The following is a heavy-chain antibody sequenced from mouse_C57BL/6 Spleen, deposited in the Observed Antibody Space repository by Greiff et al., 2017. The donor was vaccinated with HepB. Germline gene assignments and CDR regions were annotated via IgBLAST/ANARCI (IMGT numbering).Heavy chain of an antibody. CDR1: GYSITSGYY. J-gene: IGHJ2*01. V-gene: IGHV3-6*01. D-gene: IGHD2-5*01. Sequence: VQLQQSGPGLVKPSQSLSLTCSVTGYSITSGYYWNWIRQFPGNKLEWMGYISYDGSNNYNPSLKNRISITRDTSKNQFFLKLNSVTTEDTATYYCARDQNYSNYVHFDYWGQGTTLTVSS. CDR3: ARDQNYSNYVHFDY. CDR2: ISYDGSN.